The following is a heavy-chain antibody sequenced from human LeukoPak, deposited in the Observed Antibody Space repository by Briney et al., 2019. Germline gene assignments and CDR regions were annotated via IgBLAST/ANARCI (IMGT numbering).Heavy chain of an antibody. CDR2: MNPNSGNT. J-gene: IGHJ5*02. V-gene: IGHV1-8*01. Sequence: ASVKVSCKASGDTFTSYDINWVRQATGQGLEWMGWMNPNSGNTGYAQKFQGRVTMTRNTSISTAYMELSSLRSEDTAVYYCARGGYYDSSGYYWDWFDPWGQGTLVTVSS. CDR1: GDTFTSYD. CDR3: ARGGYYDSSGYYWDWFDP. D-gene: IGHD3-22*01.